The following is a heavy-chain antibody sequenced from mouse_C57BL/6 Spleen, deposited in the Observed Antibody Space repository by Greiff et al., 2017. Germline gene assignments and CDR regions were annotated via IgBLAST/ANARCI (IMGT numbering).Heavy chain of an antibody. CDR1: GYTFTDYN. V-gene: IGHV1-22*01. Sequence: VQLQQSGPELVKPGASVKMSCKASGYTFTDYNMHWVKQSHGKSLEWIGYINPNNGGTSYNQKFKGKATLTVNKSSSTAYMELRSLTSEDSAVYYCARSYYGNYGNFDYWGQGTTLTVSS. J-gene: IGHJ2*01. CDR3: ARSYYGNYGNFDY. CDR2: INPNNGGT. D-gene: IGHD2-10*01.